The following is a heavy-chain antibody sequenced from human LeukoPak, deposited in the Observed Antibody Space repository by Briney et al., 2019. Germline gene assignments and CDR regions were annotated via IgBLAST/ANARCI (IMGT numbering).Heavy chain of an antibody. CDR3: AKGVGFGIDY. D-gene: IGHD2-15*01. V-gene: IGHV3-30*02. Sequence: GGSLRLSCEASGFTFSNYGMHWVRQSPGKALEWVAFIPFDGDNQKFADSVKGRFTFSRDNSKNTMYVQMNSLRTEDTGVYYCAKGVGFGIDYWGQGSLVTVSS. CDR1: GFTFSNYG. J-gene: IGHJ4*02. CDR2: IPFDGDNQ.